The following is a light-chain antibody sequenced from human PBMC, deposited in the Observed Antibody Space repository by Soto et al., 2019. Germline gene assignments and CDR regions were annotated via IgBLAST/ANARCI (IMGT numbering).Light chain of an antibody. V-gene: IGLV2-14*01. CDR2: AVS. CDR3: CSYTVSGTYV. J-gene: IGLJ1*01. CDR1: SSDVGGYNY. Sequence: QSALTQPASVSGPPGQSITISCTGASSDVGGYNYVSWYQQHPGKAPKLMIYAVSNRPSGVSNRFSGSKSGNTATLTISGLQAEDEADYYCCSYTVSGTYVFGTGTKGTVL.